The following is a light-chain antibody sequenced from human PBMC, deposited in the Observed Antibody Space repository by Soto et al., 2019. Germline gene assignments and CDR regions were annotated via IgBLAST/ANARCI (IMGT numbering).Light chain of an antibody. Sequence: QSALTQPPSASGSPRQSVTISCTGTSSEVGGYKYVSWYQQHPGNAPKLMIFEVNKRPSGVPDRFSGSKSVNTASLTVSGLQAEDEADYYCSSYAGINNLGVFGTGTKLTVL. J-gene: IGLJ1*01. V-gene: IGLV2-8*01. CDR3: SSYAGINNLGV. CDR1: SSEVGGYKY. CDR2: EVN.